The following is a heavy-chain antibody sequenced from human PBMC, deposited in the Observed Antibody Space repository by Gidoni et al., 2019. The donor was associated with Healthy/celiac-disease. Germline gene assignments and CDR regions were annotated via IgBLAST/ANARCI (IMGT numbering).Heavy chain of an antibody. V-gene: IGHV5-51*07. J-gene: IGHJ4*02. CDR1: GYSFTSYW. D-gene: IGHD5-12*01. Sequence: EVQLVQSGAEVKKPGESLKISCKGSGYSFTSYWIGCVHQMPGKGLEWMGIIYPGDSDTRYSPSFQGQVTISADKSISTAYLQWSSLKASDTAMYYCARHRPVIVGKGDGYNPKGPFDYWGQGTLVTVSS. CDR3: ARHRPVIVGKGDGYNPKGPFDY. CDR2: IYPGDSDT.